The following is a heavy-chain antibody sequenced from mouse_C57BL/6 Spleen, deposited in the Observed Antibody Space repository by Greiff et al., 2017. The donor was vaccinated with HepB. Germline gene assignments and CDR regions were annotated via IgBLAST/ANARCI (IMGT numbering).Heavy chain of an antibody. CDR2: IWSGGST. V-gene: IGHV2-2*01. CDR1: GFSLTSYG. D-gene: IGHD1-1*01. CDR3: ARRYGSSYDWYFDV. Sequence: QVQLQQSGPGLVQPSQSLSITCTVSGFSLTSYGVHWVRQSPGKGLEWLGVIWSGGSTDYNAAFISRLSISKDNSKSQVFFKMNSLQADDTAIYYCARRYGSSYDWYFDVWGTGTTVTVSS. J-gene: IGHJ1*03.